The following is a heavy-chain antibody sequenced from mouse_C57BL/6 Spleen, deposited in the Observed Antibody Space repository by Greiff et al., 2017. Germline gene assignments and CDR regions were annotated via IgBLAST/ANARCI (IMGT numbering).Heavy chain of an antibody. CDR2: ISSGGDYI. D-gene: IGHD6-1*01. J-gene: IGHJ4*01. CDR3: TREGGLSYAMDY. V-gene: IGHV5-9-1*02. Sequence: EVQRVESGEGLVKPGGSLKLSCAASGFTFSSYAMSWVRQTPEKRLEWVAYISSGGDYIYYADTVKGRFTISRDNARNTLYLQMSSLKSEDTAMDYCTREGGLSYAMDYWGQGTSVTVSS. CDR1: GFTFSSYA.